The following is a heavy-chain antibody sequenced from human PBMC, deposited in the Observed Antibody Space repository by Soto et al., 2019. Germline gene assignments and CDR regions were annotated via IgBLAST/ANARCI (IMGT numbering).Heavy chain of an antibody. CDR3: ARDYYDSSGYSRAYNWFDP. D-gene: IGHD3-22*01. Sequence: PSETLSLTCTVSGGSISSYYWSWIRQPPGKGLEWIGYIYYSGSTNYNPSLKSRVTISVDTSKNQFSLKLSSVTAADTAVYYCARDYYDSSGYSRAYNWFDPWGQGTLVTVSS. CDR2: IYYSGST. CDR1: GGSISSYY. J-gene: IGHJ5*02. V-gene: IGHV4-59*01.